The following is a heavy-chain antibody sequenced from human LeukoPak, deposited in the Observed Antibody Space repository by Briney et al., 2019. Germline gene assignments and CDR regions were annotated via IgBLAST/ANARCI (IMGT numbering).Heavy chain of an antibody. J-gene: IGHJ4*02. CDR2: ISSSSSYI. D-gene: IGHD3-3*01. CDR1: GFTFSSYS. Sequence: PGGSLRLSRAASGFTFSSYSMNWVRQAPGKGLEWVSSISSSSSYIYYADSVKGRFTISRDNAKNSLYLQMNSLRAEDTAVYYCASSYDFWSGYFDYWGQGTLVTVSS. CDR3: ASSYDFWSGYFDY. V-gene: IGHV3-21*01.